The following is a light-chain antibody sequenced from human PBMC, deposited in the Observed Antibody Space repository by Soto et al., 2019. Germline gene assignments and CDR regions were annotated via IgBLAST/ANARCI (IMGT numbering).Light chain of an antibody. CDR3: QQYNDWPPST. J-gene: IGKJ2*01. CDR2: GAS. V-gene: IGKV3-15*01. CDR1: QSITNN. Sequence: EIVMTQSPPTLSMSPGERATLSCRASQSITNNLAWYQQKPGQAPRLIIYGASTRATAIPARFSGSGFGTEFTLTISSLQSEDFAVYYCQQYNDWPPSTFGQGTKVEI.